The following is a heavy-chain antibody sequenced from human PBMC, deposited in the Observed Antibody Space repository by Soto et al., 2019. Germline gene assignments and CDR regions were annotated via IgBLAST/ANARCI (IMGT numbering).Heavy chain of an antibody. CDR3: ASDGGYFDY. V-gene: IGHV1-46*03. J-gene: IGHJ4*01. Sequence: ASVNVSCKASGYTFTIYYMHWVLQAPGKGLEWMGIINPSGGSTSYAQKFQGRVTMTRDTSTSTVYMELSSLRSEDTAVYYCASDGGYFDYSGQGTLVTVSS. CDR1: GYTFTIYY. CDR2: INPSGGST.